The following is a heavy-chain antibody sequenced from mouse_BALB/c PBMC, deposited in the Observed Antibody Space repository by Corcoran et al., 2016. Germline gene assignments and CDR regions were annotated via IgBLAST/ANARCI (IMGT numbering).Heavy chain of an antibody. CDR1: GYTFTNYG. CDR3: VRPGGSLWYFDV. Sequence: QIQLVQSGPELKKPGETVKISCKASGYTFTNYGMNWVKQAPGKGLKWMGWINTYTGEPTYADDFKGRFAFSLETSASTAYLQINNLKNEDMATYFRVRPGGSLWYFDVWGAGTTVTVSS. CDR2: INTYTGEP. V-gene: IGHV9-1*02. J-gene: IGHJ1*01.